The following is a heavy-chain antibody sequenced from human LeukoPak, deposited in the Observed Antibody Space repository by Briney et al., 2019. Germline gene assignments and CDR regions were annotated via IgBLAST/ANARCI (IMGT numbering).Heavy chain of an antibody. J-gene: IGHJ3*02. Sequence: ASVKVSCKASGYTFTGYYMHWVRQAPGQGLEWMGWINPNSGGTNYAQKFQGRVTLTRDMSTSTVYMELSSLRSEDTAVYYCARDLYWNDKDAFDIWGQGTMVTVSS. CDR3: ARDLYWNDKDAFDI. V-gene: IGHV1-2*02. D-gene: IGHD1-1*01. CDR1: GYTFTGYY. CDR2: INPNSGGT.